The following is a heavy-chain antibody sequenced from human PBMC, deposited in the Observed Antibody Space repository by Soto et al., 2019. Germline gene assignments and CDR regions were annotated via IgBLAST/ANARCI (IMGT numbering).Heavy chain of an antibody. CDR1: GFTFDNLG. Sequence: VGSLRLFCAASGFTFDNLGMIWVRQAPGKGLEWVSSISGSGSKTYYADSVKGRFTISRDNSKNTLYLQMNSLSAEATAVYYCSKNQGVELVPLATVDCFDLWGQGTVVTVSS. D-gene: IGHD2-8*01. CDR3: SKNQGVELVPLATVDCFDL. V-gene: IGHV3-23*01. J-gene: IGHJ5*02. CDR2: ISGSGSKT.